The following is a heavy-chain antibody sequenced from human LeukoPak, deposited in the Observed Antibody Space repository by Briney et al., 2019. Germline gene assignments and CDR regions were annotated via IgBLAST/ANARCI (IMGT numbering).Heavy chain of an antibody. CDR3: ARCSAATCFPLVFDF. V-gene: IGHV1-18*01. J-gene: IGHJ4*02. Sequence: ASVKVSCKASGYDFNRFAIKWVRQAPGQGREWMGWISGFNDNTAYAQKLQDTVTMTTAKSTSTAYMELRNLRSDDTAMYYCARCSAATCFPLVFDFWGQGTLVTVPS. CDR2: ISGFNDNT. D-gene: IGHD2-15*01. CDR1: GYDFNRFA.